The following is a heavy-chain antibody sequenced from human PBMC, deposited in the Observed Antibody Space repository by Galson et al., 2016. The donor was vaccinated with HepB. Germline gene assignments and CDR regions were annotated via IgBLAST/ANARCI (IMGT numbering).Heavy chain of an antibody. CDR3: TRSDYYDSSGPPGY. CDR1: GFTFGDYA. J-gene: IGHJ4*02. CDR2: LRSKTYGGTT. D-gene: IGHD3-22*01. V-gene: IGHV3-49*03. Sequence: SLRLSCAGSGFTFGDYAMNWFRQAPGKGLEWVAFLRSKTYGGTTKYAASVKGRFTISRHDSNSIAYLQMSSLKTEDTAVYYCTRSDYYDSSGPPGYWGQGTPVTVSS.